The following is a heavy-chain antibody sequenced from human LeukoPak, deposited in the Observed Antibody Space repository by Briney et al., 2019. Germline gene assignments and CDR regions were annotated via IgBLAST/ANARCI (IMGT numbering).Heavy chain of an antibody. D-gene: IGHD3-22*01. CDR3: ARDRSDSSGYYALTY. CDR2: ISYSGST. Sequence: SPTLSLTCTVSGGSISSGGYYWSWLRQHPGKGLEWLGYISYSGSTYYNPSLKSRLTISVDTSKNQFSLRLSSVTAADTAVYYCARDRSDSSGYYALTYWGQGSLDTVSS. V-gene: IGHV4-31*03. J-gene: IGHJ4*02. CDR1: GGSISSGGYY.